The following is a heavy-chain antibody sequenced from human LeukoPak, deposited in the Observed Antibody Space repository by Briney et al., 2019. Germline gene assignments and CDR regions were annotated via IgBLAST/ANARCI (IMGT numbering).Heavy chain of an antibody. CDR2: IKQDGSEK. J-gene: IGHJ4*02. V-gene: IGHV3-7*01. D-gene: IGHD3-10*01. Sequence: PGGSLRLSCAASGFTFSSYWVSWVRQAPGKGLEWVANIKQDGSEKYYVDSVEGRFTISRDNAKNSLYLQMNSLRAEDTAVYYCARDSRGAFDYWGQGTLVTVSS. CDR1: GFTFSSYW. CDR3: ARDSRGAFDY.